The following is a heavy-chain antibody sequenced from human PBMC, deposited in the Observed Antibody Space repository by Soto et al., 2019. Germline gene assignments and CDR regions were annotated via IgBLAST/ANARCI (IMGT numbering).Heavy chain of an antibody. Sequence: SETLSLTCTVSGGSISSGDYYWSWIRQHPGKGLEWIGYIYYGGSTYYNPSLKSRVTISVDTSKNQFSLKLSSVTAADTAVYYCARDRYYRLDPWGRGTLVTVSS. D-gene: IGHD2-8*01. J-gene: IGHJ5*02. V-gene: IGHV4-31*03. CDR2: IYYGGST. CDR3: ARDRYYRLDP. CDR1: GGSISSGDYY.